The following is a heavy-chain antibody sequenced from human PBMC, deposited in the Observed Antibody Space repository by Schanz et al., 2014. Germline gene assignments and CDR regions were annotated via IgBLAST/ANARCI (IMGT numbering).Heavy chain of an antibody. V-gene: IGHV4-39*02. Sequence: QLQLQESGPGLVKPSETLSLTCTVSGGSISSTFYYWGWIRQPPGKGLDWIGTISYSGSTYYNPSLKSRVTISVDTSKNQFSLKLNSVTAADTAVYYCARDSRYYGMDVWGQGTTVTVSS. CDR3: ARDSRYYGMDV. CDR1: GGSISSTFYY. CDR2: ISYSGST. J-gene: IGHJ6*02.